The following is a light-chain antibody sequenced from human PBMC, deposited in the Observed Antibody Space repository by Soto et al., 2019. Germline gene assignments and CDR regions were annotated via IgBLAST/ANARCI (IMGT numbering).Light chain of an antibody. CDR3: QQYNNWPGT. CDR1: QSVSSSY. CDR2: DTS. V-gene: IGKV3D-20*02. Sequence: LVLTQSPGTLSLSPGERATLSCRASQSVSSSYLAWYQQKPGQAPRLLIYDTSSRATGIPDRFSGSGSGTDFTLTITRLEPEDFAVYYCQQYNNWPGTFGQGTKVDIK. J-gene: IGKJ1*01.